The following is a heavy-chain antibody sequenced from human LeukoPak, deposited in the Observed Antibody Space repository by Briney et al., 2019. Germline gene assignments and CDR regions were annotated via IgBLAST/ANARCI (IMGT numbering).Heavy chain of an antibody. J-gene: IGHJ4*02. CDR1: GFTFSSYA. D-gene: IGHD3-22*01. Sequence: GGSLRLSCAASGFTFSSYAMSWVRQAPGKGLEWVSVISGSGDSTHYADSVKGRFTISRDNSKNTLYVQMNSLRAEDTAVYYCAKEPHSNGYYFDYWGQGTLVTVSS. CDR2: ISGSGDST. CDR3: AKEPHSNGYYFDY. V-gene: IGHV3-23*01.